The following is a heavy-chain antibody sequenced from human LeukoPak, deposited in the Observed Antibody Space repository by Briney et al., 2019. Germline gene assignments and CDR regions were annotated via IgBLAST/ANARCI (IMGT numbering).Heavy chain of an antibody. D-gene: IGHD1-26*01. CDR1: GYTLISYG. V-gene: IGHV1-18*01. J-gene: IGHJ3*02. Sequence: ASVKISCKASGYTLISYGISCVRQAPGQGLKWMGWITAYNGNTNYAQKLQGRVTMTTDTSTSTAYMELRSLRSDDTAVYYCARDGGVGAAIWGQGKMVTVSS. CDR3: ARDGGVGAAI. CDR2: ITAYNGNT.